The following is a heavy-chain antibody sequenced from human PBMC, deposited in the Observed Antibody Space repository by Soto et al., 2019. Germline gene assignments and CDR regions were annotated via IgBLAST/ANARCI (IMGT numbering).Heavy chain of an antibody. CDR1: GYIFTGYY. V-gene: IGHV1-2*04. D-gene: IGHD6-19*01. CDR3: ATSRISIAVAGETEYYFDY. Sequence: ASVKASCKASGYIFTGYYMHWVRQAPGQVLEWMGWINPNSGDTNYTQKFQGWVTMTRDTSISTAYMELSRLRSDDTAVYYCATSRISIAVAGETEYYFDYWGQGTLVTVSS. CDR2: INPNSGDT. J-gene: IGHJ4*02.